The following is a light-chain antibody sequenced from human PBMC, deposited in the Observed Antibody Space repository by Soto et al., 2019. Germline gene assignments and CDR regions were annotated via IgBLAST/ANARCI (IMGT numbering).Light chain of an antibody. CDR3: CSYAGSYTLV. V-gene: IGLV2-11*01. J-gene: IGLJ3*02. CDR2: DVN. CDR1: SSDVGGYNY. Sequence: QSVLTQPRSVSGSPGQSVTISCTGTSSDVGGYNYVSWYQHHPGKAPKLMIYDVNKWPSGVPDRFSGSKSGNTASLTISGLQAEDEAAYYCCSYAGSYTLVFGGGTKLTVL.